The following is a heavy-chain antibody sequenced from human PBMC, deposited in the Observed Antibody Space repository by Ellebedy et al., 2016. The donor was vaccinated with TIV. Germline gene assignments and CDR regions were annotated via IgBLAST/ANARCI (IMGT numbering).Heavy chain of an antibody. Sequence: SETLSLXXTVSGGSISSSSHYWGWIRQPPGKGLQWIANIYYSGATYYNPSLKSRVTISLDTSKNHFSLRLSSVTAADTAVYYCARHLLRDFYGSGSPNYWYFDLWGRGTRVTVSS. D-gene: IGHD3-10*01. CDR3: ARHLLRDFYGSGSPNYWYFDL. J-gene: IGHJ2*01. CDR1: GGSISSSSHY. CDR2: IYYSGAT. V-gene: IGHV4-39*01.